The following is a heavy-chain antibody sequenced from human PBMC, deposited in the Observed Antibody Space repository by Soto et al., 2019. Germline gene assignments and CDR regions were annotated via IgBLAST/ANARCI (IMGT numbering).Heavy chain of an antibody. Sequence: QVQLQQWGAGLLKPSETLSLTCAAYGGSVSGYYGSGIRQPPGEGLEWIGEINHSGSTNYNPSLKSRVTLSVDTSKNQFSLKLSSVTAADTAVYYCAGGHSDFDYWGQGTLVTVSS. V-gene: IGHV4-34*01. CDR3: AGGHSDFDY. CDR1: GGSVSGYY. CDR2: INHSGST. J-gene: IGHJ4*02. D-gene: IGHD1-26*01.